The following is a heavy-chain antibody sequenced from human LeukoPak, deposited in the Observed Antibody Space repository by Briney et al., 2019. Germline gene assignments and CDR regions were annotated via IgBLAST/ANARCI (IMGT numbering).Heavy chain of an antibody. J-gene: IGHJ6*04. CDR2: ISSSSSYI. CDR1: GFTFSSYS. V-gene: IGHV3-21*01. Sequence: PGGSLRLSCAASGFTFSSYSMSWVRQAPGKGLEWVSSISSSSSYIYYADSVKGRFTISRDNAKNSLYLQMNSLRAEDTAVYYCARDGRDGSGSYYNYYYGMDVWGKGTTVTVSS. D-gene: IGHD3-10*01. CDR3: ARDGRDGSGSYYNYYYGMDV.